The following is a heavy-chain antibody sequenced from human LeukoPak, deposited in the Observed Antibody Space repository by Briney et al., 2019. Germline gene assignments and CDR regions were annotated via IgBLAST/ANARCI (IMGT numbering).Heavy chain of an antibody. Sequence: ASVKVSCKASGYTFTSYDINWVRQATGQGLEWMGWMNPNSGNTNYAQKFQGRVTMTRDTSISTAYMELSRLGSDDTAVYYCARGGLPIYYYYMDVWGKGTTVTVSS. J-gene: IGHJ6*03. V-gene: IGHV1-8*01. CDR2: MNPNSGNT. D-gene: IGHD4-11*01. CDR3: ARGGLPIYYYYMDV. CDR1: GYTFTSYD.